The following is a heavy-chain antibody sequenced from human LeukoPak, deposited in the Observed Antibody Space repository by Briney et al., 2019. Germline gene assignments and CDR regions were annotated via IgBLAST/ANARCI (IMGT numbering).Heavy chain of an antibody. J-gene: IGHJ3*02. D-gene: IGHD3-16*01. CDR1: GFTFSSYS. CDR3: ARDGARRDAFDI. CDR2: ITSSSAYI. Sequence: GGSLRLSCAASGFTFSSYSMNWVRQAPGKGLEWVSSITSSSAYIYYADSVKGRFTLSRDDAKNSVYLQMNSLRAEDTAVYFCARDGARRDAFDIWGQGTMVTVSS. V-gene: IGHV3-21*01.